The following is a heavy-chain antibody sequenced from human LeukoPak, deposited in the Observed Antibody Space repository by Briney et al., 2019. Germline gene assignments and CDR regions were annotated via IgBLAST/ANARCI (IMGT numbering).Heavy chain of an antibody. CDR3: ARSPHSGNPKLDY. Sequence: PGGSLRLSCSTFGFNFANYGVSWFRQAPGKGLEWVAVISYDGSNKYYADSVKGRFTISRDNSKNTLYLQMNSLRAEDTAVYYCARSPHSGNPKLDYWGQGTLVTVSS. V-gene: IGHV3-30*19. CDR1: GFNFANYG. D-gene: IGHD1-26*01. J-gene: IGHJ4*02. CDR2: ISYDGSNK.